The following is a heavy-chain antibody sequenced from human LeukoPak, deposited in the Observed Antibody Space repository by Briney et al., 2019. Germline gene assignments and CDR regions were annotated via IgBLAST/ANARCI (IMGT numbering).Heavy chain of an antibody. CDR3: ARAHYDSSGYYWAPVDY. CDR1: GFTFSSYW. CDR2: INSDGSST. D-gene: IGHD3-22*01. V-gene: IGHV3-74*01. Sequence: PGGSLRLSCAASGFTFSSYWMHWVRQAPGKGLVWVSRINSDGSSTSYADSVKGRFTISRDNAKNTLCLQMNSLRAEDTAVYYCARAHYDSSGYYWAPVDYWGQGTLVTVSS. J-gene: IGHJ4*02.